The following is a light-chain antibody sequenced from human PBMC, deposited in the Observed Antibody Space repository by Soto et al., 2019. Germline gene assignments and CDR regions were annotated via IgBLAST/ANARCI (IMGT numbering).Light chain of an antibody. CDR2: DAA. J-gene: IGKJ4*01. V-gene: IGKV3-20*01. Sequence: IVLPQSPCTLSLSPGERFTLSCMSSQSVTNSYVAWYQQKPGQAPRLLIYDAATRATGIPDRFSGSGSGTDFSLTISRLEPEDLAVYFCQQYGSSPLTFGGGTKVDIK. CDR1: QSVTNSY. CDR3: QQYGSSPLT.